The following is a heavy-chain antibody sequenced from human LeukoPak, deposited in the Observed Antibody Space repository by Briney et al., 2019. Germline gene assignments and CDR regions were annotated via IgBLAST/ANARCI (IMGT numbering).Heavy chain of an antibody. CDR2: ISAYNGNT. Sequence: ASVKVSCKASGDTFSSYAISWVRQAPGQGLEWMGWISAYNGNTNYAQKLQGRVTMTTDTSTSTAYMELRSLRSDDTAVYYCARRYSSGYYYVFDYWGQGTLVTVSS. D-gene: IGHD3-22*01. J-gene: IGHJ4*02. CDR1: GDTFSSYA. CDR3: ARRYSSGYYYVFDY. V-gene: IGHV1-18*01.